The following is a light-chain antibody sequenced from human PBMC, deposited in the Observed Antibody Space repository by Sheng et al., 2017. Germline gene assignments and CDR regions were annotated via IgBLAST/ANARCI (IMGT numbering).Light chain of an antibody. CDR2: QNS. CDR1: KLGNKF. V-gene: IGLV3-1*01. CDR3: QMWDNSVAGL. J-gene: IGLJ1*01. Sequence: SYELTQPPSVSVSPGQTASITCSGDKLGNKFACWYQQKPGQSPVLVIYQNSRRPSGIPERFSGSHSENTATLTIRGTQAIDEADYYCQMWDNSVAGLFGSGTKVTVL.